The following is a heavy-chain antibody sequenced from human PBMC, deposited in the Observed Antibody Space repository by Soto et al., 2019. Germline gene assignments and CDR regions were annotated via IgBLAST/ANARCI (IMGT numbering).Heavy chain of an antibody. CDR2: INHSGSA. V-gene: IGHV4-34*01. Sequence: QVQLQQSGAGLLKPSETLSLTCDVYGGSFSDYIWTWIRQTPGKGLQWIGQINHSGSANYNPSLKSRVTISVHTYSSQFSLELSSVTAADTAVYYCARGLISGSHYSGGWYYFDSWGQGTQVTVSS. J-gene: IGHJ4*02. CDR1: GGSFSDYI. CDR3: ARGLISGSHYSGGWYYFDS. D-gene: IGHD1-26*01.